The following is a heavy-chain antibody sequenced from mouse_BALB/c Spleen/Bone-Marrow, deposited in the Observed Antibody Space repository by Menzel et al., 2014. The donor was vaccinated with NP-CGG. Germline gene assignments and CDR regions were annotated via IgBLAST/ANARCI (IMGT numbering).Heavy chain of an antibody. V-gene: IGHV5-17*02. D-gene: IGHD2-1*01. CDR1: GFTFSSFG. Sequence: EVKLVESGGGLVQPGGSRKLSCAASGFTFSSFGMHWVRQAPEKGLEWVAYISSGSSTIYYADTVKGRFTISRDNPKNTLFLQMTSLRSEDTAMYYCARGGNFAWFAYWCQGTLVTVSA. CDR3: ARGGNFAWFAY. J-gene: IGHJ3*01. CDR2: ISSGSSTI.